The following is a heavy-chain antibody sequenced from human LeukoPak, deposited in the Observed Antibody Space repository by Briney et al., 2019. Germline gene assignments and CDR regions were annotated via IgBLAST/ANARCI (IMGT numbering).Heavy chain of an antibody. CDR1: GFTFSNAW. V-gene: IGHV3-15*01. CDR2: IKSKTDGGTT. J-gene: IGHJ4*02. CDR3: TTHFAYDSSGYYYFGY. Sequence: GGSLRLSCAASGFTFSNAWMSWVRQAPGKGLEWVGRIKSKTDGGTTDYAAPVKGRFTISRDDSKNTLYLQMNSLKTEDTVVYYCTTHFAYDSSGYYYFGYWGQGTLVTVSS. D-gene: IGHD3-22*01.